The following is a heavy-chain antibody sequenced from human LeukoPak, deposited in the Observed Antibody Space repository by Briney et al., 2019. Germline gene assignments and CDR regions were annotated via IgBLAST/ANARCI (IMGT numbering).Heavy chain of an antibody. Sequence: PSETLSLTCTVSGGSISTSSYSWGWIRQPPGKGLEWIGSIYYSGSTYYNPSLKSRVTISVDTSKNQFSLKLTSMTAADTAVYYCARGLRIAVAAQPYFDYWGQGTLVTVSS. V-gene: IGHV4-39*07. J-gene: IGHJ4*02. D-gene: IGHD6-19*01. CDR2: IYYSGST. CDR1: GGSISTSSYS. CDR3: ARGLRIAVAAQPYFDY.